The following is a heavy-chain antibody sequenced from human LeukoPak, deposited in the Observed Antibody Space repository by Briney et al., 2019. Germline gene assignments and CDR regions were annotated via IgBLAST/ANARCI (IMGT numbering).Heavy chain of an antibody. J-gene: IGHJ5*02. D-gene: IGHD3-10*01. CDR1: GGSISGYY. CDR3: ARDSGTSGEVKFDP. V-gene: IGHV4-4*07. Sequence: SETLSLTCSVSGGSISGYYWGWIRQPAGKGLEWIGRIYDGGSTNYNPSLKSRVTMSVDTSKNQISLKLKSVTAADTAVYYCARDSGTSGEVKFDPWGQGALVTVSS. CDR2: IYDGGST.